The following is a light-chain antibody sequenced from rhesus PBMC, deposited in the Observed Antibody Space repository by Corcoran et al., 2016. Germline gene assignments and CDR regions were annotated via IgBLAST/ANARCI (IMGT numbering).Light chain of an antibody. J-gene: IGKJ4*01. CDR1: QSLLHSGGKTY. Sequence: DIVMTQTALSLPVTPGEPASISCRSSQSLLHSGGKTYLDWYQQKPGQFPRLLISEVSNRASGIPDRFRGSGSGTNFTLKISRVEAEDVGVYCYLQGMQLLTFGGGTKVEIQ. CDR3: LQGMQLLT. CDR2: EVS. V-gene: IGKV2-90*01.